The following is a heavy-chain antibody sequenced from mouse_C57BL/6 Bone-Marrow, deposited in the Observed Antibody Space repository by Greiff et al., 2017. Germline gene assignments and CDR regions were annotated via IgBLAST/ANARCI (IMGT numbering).Heavy chain of an antibody. D-gene: IGHD1-1*01. V-gene: IGHV1-26*01. CDR1: GYTFTDYY. CDR2: INPNNGGT. Sequence: VQLQQSGPELVKPGASVKISCKASGYTFTDYYMNWVKQSHGKSLEWIGDINPNNGGTSYNQKFKGKATLTVDKSSSTAYMELRSLTSEDSAVYYCASSPFYYGRPHWYFDVWGTGTTVTVSS. CDR3: ASSPFYYGRPHWYFDV. J-gene: IGHJ1*03.